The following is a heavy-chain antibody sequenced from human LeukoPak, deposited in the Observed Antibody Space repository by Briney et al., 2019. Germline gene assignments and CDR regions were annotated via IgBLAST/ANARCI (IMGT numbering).Heavy chain of an antibody. Sequence: GASVKVSCKASGYTFTSYGISWVRQAPGQGLEGMGWISAYNGNTNYAQKLQGRVTMTTDTSTSTAYIELRSMRSDDTAVYYCARGHFDWLFTAFDYWGQGTLVTVSS. V-gene: IGHV1-18*01. CDR3: ARGHFDWLFTAFDY. CDR2: ISAYNGNT. CDR1: GYTFTSYG. D-gene: IGHD3-9*01. J-gene: IGHJ4*02.